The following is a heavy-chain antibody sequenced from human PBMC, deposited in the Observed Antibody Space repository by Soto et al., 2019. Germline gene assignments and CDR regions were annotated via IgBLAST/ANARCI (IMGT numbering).Heavy chain of an antibody. Sequence: GGSLRLSCAASGFTFSSYAMSWVRQAPGKGLEWVSAISGSGGSTYYADSVKGRFTISRDNSKNTLYLQMNSLRAEDTAVYYCAKDSWRSILNTAIDYWGQGTLVTVSS. CDR2: ISGSGGST. D-gene: IGHD3-9*01. CDR1: GFTFSSYA. V-gene: IGHV3-23*01. J-gene: IGHJ4*02. CDR3: AKDSWRSILNTAIDY.